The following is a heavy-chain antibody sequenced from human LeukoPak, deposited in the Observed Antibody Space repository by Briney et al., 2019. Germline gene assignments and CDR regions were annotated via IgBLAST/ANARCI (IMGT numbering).Heavy chain of an antibody. Sequence: GGSLRLSCAASGFTFDDYAMHWVRQAPGKGLERVSGISWNSGNIAYADSVKGRFTISRDNAKNSLYLQMNRLRPEDTALYYCAKDLQDSGWYYFKYWGQGTLVTVSS. D-gene: IGHD6-19*01. J-gene: IGHJ4*02. CDR3: AKDLQDSGWYYFKY. CDR2: ISWNSGNI. CDR1: GFTFDDYA. V-gene: IGHV3-9*01.